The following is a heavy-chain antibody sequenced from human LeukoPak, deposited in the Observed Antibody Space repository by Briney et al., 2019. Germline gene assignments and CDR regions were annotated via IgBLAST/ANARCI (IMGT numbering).Heavy chain of an antibody. Sequence: PSETLSLTCAVYGGSFSGYYWSWVRQAPGKGLEWVSAISGSGGSTYYADSVKGRFTISRDNSKNTLYLQMNSLRAEDTAVYYCAKAERGNFWSGYYRQYYMDVWGKGTTVTVSS. CDR1: GGSFSGYY. D-gene: IGHD3-3*01. V-gene: IGHV3-23*01. J-gene: IGHJ6*03. CDR3: AKAERGNFWSGYYRQYYMDV. CDR2: ISGSGGST.